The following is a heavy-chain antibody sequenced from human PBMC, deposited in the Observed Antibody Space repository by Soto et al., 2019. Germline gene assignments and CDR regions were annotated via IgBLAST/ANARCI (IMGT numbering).Heavy chain of an antibody. J-gene: IGHJ4*02. CDR1: GFTFSNYW. Sequence: EVQLVESGGGLVQPGGSLRLSCAAYGFTFSNYWMHWVRQAPGKGPVWVSRIKGDGSSTGYADFVKARVTISRENARNTLYLQINSLGAEDTAVYYCGSGISSSGTPQGYWGQGTLVTVSS. CDR2: IKGDGSST. V-gene: IGHV3-74*01. D-gene: IGHD6-13*01. CDR3: GSGISSSGTPQGY.